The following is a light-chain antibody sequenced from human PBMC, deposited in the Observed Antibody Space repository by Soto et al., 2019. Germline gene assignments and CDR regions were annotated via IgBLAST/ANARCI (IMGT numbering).Light chain of an antibody. CDR3: QQDNAYST. Sequence: DIQMTQSPSTLSASVGDRVTITCRASQSISSWLAWYQQKPGKAPKLLIYKASSLESGVPSRFGGSGSGTEFTLTIRSLQPDDIATYYCQQDNAYSTFGQGTKVDIK. J-gene: IGKJ1*01. CDR1: QSISSW. V-gene: IGKV1-5*03. CDR2: KAS.